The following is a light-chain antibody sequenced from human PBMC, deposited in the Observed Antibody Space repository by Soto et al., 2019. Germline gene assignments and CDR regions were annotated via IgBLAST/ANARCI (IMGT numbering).Light chain of an antibody. CDR2: RAS. CDR3: HQFGSSPLDT. Sequence: EIVLTQSPGTLSLSPGERATLSCRASQTISSSFLAWYQQKPGQAPRLLIYRASRRAPGIPDRFSGSGSWTAFTHPISRLGPEDFAVYYCHQFGSSPLDTFGPGTKVEIK. J-gene: IGKJ3*01. CDR1: QTISSSF. V-gene: IGKV3-20*01.